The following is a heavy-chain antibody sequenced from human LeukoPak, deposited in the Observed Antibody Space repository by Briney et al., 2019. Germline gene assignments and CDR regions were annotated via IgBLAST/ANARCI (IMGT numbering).Heavy chain of an antibody. CDR1: GYTFTGYY. V-gene: IGHV1-2*02. Sequence: ASVKVSCKASGYTFTGYYMHWVRQAPGQGLEWMGWINPNSGGTNYAQKFQGRVTMTRDTSISTAYMELSRLRSDGTAVYYCARDLVAVAGTPLWYFDYWGQGTLVTVSS. CDR3: ARDLVAVAGTPLWYFDY. D-gene: IGHD6-19*01. CDR2: INPNSGGT. J-gene: IGHJ4*02.